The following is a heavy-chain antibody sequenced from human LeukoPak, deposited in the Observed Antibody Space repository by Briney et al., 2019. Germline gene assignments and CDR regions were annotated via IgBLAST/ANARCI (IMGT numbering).Heavy chain of an antibody. CDR1: GFTFSSHW. J-gene: IGHJ4*02. CDR2: INSDGSSI. Sequence: PGGSLRLSCAASGFTFSSHWMHWVRQVPGKGLVWVSRINSDGSSISYAESVKGRFTISRDNAKNTLYLQMNSLRVEDTAAYHCASDTVDTAVGIDYWGQGTLVTVSS. D-gene: IGHD5-18*01. CDR3: ASDTVDTAVGIDY. V-gene: IGHV3-74*01.